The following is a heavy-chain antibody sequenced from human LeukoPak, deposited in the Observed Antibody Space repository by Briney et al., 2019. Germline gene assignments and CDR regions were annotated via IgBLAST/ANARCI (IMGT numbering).Heavy chain of an antibody. D-gene: IGHD6-13*01. CDR3: ARGRGYSSSWYDY. CDR2: VSAYNGVT. J-gene: IGHJ4*02. CDR1: GYTFTGYA. V-gene: IGHV1-18*01. Sequence: ASVKVSCKASGYTFTGYAISWVRQAPGQGLEWMGWVSAYNGVTHYAQNFQDRVTMTTDTPTSTAYMELRSLRSDDTAVYYCARGRGYSSSWYDYWGQGTLVTVSS.